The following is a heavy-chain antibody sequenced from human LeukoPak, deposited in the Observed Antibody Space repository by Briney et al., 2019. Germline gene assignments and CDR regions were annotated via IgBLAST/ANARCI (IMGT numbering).Heavy chain of an antibody. CDR1: GGSISISNYY. J-gene: IGHJ4*02. CDR2: ISYSGT. Sequence: RSSETLSLTCTVSGGSISISNYYWGWIRQPPGRGLEWIGSISYSGTHYNPSLKSRLTISVDTSKNHFSLNLRSVTAADTAVYYCARRTSNPVGAIDYWGQGTLVTVSS. V-gene: IGHV4-39*01. D-gene: IGHD1-26*01. CDR3: ARRTSNPVGAIDY.